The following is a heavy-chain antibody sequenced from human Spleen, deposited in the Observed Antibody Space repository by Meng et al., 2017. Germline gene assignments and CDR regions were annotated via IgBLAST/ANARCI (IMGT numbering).Heavy chain of an antibody. CDR2: ISHTGNT. CDR3: ARDSRRITVAGLRLQEYHYGMDV. D-gene: IGHD6-19*01. Sequence: GSLRLSCAVHGGSFNGNYWSWIRQPPGQGLEWIGEISHTGNTNYNPSLKSRVTISIDTSQNHFSLKVNSVTAADTAVYYCARDSRRITVAGLRLQEYHYGMDVWGQGTTVTVSS. V-gene: IGHV4-34*01. J-gene: IGHJ6*02. CDR1: GGSFNGNY.